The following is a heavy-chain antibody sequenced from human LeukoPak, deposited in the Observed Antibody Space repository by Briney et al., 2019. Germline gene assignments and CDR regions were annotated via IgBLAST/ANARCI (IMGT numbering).Heavy chain of an antibody. V-gene: IGHV3-30*02. D-gene: IGHD3-22*01. Sequence: GGSLRLSCAASGFTFSSYGMHWVRQAPGKGLEWVAFIRYDGSNKYYADSAKGRFTISRDNSKNTLYLQMNSLRAEDTAVYYCAKDPQYYYDSSGYYPFDYWGQGTLVTVSS. J-gene: IGHJ4*02. CDR1: GFTFSSYG. CDR3: AKDPQYYYDSSGYYPFDY. CDR2: IRYDGSNK.